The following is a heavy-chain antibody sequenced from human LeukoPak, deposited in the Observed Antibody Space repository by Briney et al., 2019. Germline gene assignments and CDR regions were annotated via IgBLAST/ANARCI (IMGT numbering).Heavy chain of an antibody. J-gene: IGHJ4*02. CDR1: GGSISSYY. CDR3: ASFDPDYYDSSGYSY. Sequence: SETLSLTCTVSGGSISSYYWSWIRQPPGKGLEWIGYIYYSGSTNHNPSLKSRVTISVDTSKNQFSLKLSSVTAADTAVYYCASFDPDYYDSSGYSYWGQGTLVTVSS. D-gene: IGHD3-22*01. V-gene: IGHV4-59*01. CDR2: IYYSGST.